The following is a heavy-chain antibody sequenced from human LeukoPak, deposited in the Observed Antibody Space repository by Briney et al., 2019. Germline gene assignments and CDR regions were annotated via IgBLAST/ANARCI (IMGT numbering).Heavy chain of an antibody. CDR1: GFTFSSYD. V-gene: IGHV3-13*01. J-gene: IGHJ6*02. D-gene: IGHD3-3*01. Sequence: PGGSLRLSCAASGFTFSSYDMHWVRQATGKGLEWVSAIGTAGDTYYPGSVKGRFTISRENAKNSLYLQMNSLRAGDTAVYYCARGVGWSGYYYYYGMDVWGQGTTVTVSS. CDR3: ARGVGWSGYYYYYGMDV. CDR2: IGTAGDT.